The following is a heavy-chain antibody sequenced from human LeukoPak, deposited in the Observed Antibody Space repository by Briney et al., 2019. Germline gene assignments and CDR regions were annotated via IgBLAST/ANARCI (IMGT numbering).Heavy chain of an antibody. D-gene: IGHD1-26*01. Sequence: GGSLRLSCSGSGFIVGEYGMSWVRQPPGKGLQWVSGISRSGASTGYADSVKGRFTISRDNAKNFVYLQMDRLRAEDTALYYCARIDPVGRTWGQGTLVIVSA. J-gene: IGHJ4*02. CDR2: ISRSGAST. V-gene: IGHV3-20*04. CDR1: GFIVGEYG. CDR3: ARIDPVGRT.